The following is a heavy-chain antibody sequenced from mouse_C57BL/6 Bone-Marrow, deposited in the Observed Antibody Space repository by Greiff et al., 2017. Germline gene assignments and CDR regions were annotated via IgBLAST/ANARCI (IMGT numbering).Heavy chain of an antibody. D-gene: IGHD2-3*01. CDR1: GYSITSGYY. CDR3: ARVGNGYYDWVWFDY. CDR2: ISYDGSN. J-gene: IGHJ3*01. V-gene: IGHV3-6*01. Sequence: EVKLVESGPGLVKPSQSLSLTCSVTGYSITSGYYWNWIRQFPGNKLEWMGYISYDGSNNYNPSLKNRISITRDTSKNQFFLKLNSVTTEDTATYYCARVGNGYYDWVWFDYWGQGTLVTVSA.